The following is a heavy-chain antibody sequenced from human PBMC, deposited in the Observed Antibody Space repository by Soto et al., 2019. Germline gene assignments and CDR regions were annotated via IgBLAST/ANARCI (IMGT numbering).Heavy chain of an antibody. Sequence: PSGCLSLTCDLCCDCMYNSHSVLAWIRQPPGRGLEFLGSVYYSGGTYYNPSLKSRVTVSVDTSKNQVSLRVRSVTVAETAMYYCVRVVEAATRHTDFGSWGQGIVVTVSS. V-gene: IGHV4-39*01. CDR2: VYYSGGT. D-gene: IGHD2-15*01. CDR1: CDCMYNSHSV. CDR3: VRVVEAATRHTDFGS. J-gene: IGHJ4*02.